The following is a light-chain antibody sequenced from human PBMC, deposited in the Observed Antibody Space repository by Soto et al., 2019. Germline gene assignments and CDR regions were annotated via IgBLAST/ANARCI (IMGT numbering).Light chain of an antibody. Sequence: EFVLTQSPGTLSLSPGERATLSCRASQSVRNNYLAWYQQKPGQAPRLLIYGASSRATGIPDRFSGSGSGTDFTLTISSLEPEDFAVYYCQQYGSSPETFGQGTKVDIK. V-gene: IGKV3-20*01. CDR1: QSVRNNY. CDR2: GAS. J-gene: IGKJ1*01. CDR3: QQYGSSPET.